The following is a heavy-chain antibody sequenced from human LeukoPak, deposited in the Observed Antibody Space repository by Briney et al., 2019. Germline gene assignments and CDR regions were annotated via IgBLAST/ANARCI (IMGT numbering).Heavy chain of an antibody. CDR3: TRDPGRCTSTSCYPDY. J-gene: IGHJ4*02. Sequence: GGSLRLSCAASGFTFSSYWMSWVRQAPGKGLEWVSSISSSGSYIYYTDSVKGRFTISRDNAKNSVYLQMNSLRADDTAVYYCTRDPGRCTSTSCYPDYWGQGTLVTVSS. D-gene: IGHD2-2*01. V-gene: IGHV3-21*01. CDR2: ISSSGSYI. CDR1: GFTFSSYW.